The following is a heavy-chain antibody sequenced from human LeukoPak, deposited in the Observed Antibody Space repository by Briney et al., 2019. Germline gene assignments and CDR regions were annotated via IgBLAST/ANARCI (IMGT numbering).Heavy chain of an antibody. Sequence: VASVKVSCKASGYTFTGYYMHWVRQAPGQGLEWMGWINPNSGGTNYAQQFQGRVTMTRDTSISTAYMELSRLRSDDTAVYYCATNGPPDQSTVTTMGWFDPWGQGTLVTVSS. J-gene: IGHJ5*02. V-gene: IGHV1-2*02. CDR1: GYTFTGYY. CDR2: INPNSGGT. D-gene: IGHD4-17*01. CDR3: ATNGPPDQSTVTTMGWFDP.